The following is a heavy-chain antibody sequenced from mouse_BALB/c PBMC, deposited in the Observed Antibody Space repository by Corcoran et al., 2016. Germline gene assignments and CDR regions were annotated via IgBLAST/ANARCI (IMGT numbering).Heavy chain of an antibody. CDR2: INPRSRGT. J-gene: IGHJ2*01. Sequence: EVLLQQSGHELVKPGASVKITCKASGYTFTDYIMDWVKQSHGKRLEWIGDINPRSRGTIYNQTFEGRATLTVDKSSSTAYMELRSLTSEDTAVDYCARWGITTFDYWGQGPTVTVSS. D-gene: IGHD1-1*01. CDR1: GYTFTDYI. V-gene: IGHV1-18*01. CDR3: ARWGITTFDY.